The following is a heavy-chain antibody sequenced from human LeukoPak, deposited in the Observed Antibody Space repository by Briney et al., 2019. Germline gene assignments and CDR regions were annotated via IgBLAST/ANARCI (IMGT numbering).Heavy chain of an antibody. Sequence: SDTLSLTCTVYGGSFSGYYWSWIPQPPGKGLEWIGEINHSGSTNYNPSLKSRVTISVDTSKNQFSLKLSSVTAADTAVYYCARINWNYGTTDVYWGQGTLVTVSS. D-gene: IGHD1-7*01. CDR2: INHSGST. V-gene: IGHV4-34*01. CDR3: ARINWNYGTTDVY. CDR1: GGSFSGYY. J-gene: IGHJ4*02.